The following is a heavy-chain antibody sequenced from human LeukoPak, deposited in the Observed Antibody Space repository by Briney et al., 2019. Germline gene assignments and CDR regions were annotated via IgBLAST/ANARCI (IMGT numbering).Heavy chain of an antibody. CDR3: ARGGYSYGTQFFDY. CDR1: GFTVSSNY. J-gene: IGHJ4*02. V-gene: IGHV3-53*01. Sequence: GWSLRLSCAASGFTVSSNYMSWVRQAPGKGLEWVSVIYSGGSTYYADSVKGRFTISRDNSKNTLYLQMNSLRAEDTAVYYCARGGYSYGTQFFDYWGQGTLVTVSS. D-gene: IGHD5-18*01. CDR2: IYSGGST.